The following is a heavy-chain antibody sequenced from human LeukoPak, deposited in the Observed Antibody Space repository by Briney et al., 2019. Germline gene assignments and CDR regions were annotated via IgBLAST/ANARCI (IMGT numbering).Heavy chain of an antibody. V-gene: IGHV3-23*01. CDR2: ITGSGGGT. D-gene: IGHD2-15*01. Sequence: GGSLRLSSAASGFTITNFAMSWVRQVPGKGLEWVSAITGSGGGTYYADYVKCRFTISRDNSKNTLYLQMNSLRAEDTAVYYCANSLLYCSGGSCYPPRYWGQGTLVTVSS. J-gene: IGHJ4*02. CDR1: GFTITNFA. CDR3: ANSLLYCSGGSCYPPRY.